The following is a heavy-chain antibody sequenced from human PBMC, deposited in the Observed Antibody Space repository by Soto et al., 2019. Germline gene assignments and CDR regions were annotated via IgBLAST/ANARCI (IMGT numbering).Heavy chain of an antibody. Sequence: ASVKVSCKASGYTFTSYGISWVRQAPGQGLEWMGWMNPNSGNTGYAQKFQGRVTMTRNTSISTAYMELSSLRSEDTAVYYCARGYCSSTSCYDAFDIWGQGTMVTVSS. J-gene: IGHJ3*02. CDR1: GYTFTSYG. CDR2: MNPNSGNT. V-gene: IGHV1-8*02. D-gene: IGHD2-2*01. CDR3: ARGYCSSTSCYDAFDI.